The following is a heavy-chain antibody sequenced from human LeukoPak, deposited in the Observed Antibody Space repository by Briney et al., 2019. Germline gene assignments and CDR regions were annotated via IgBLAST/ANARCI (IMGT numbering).Heavy chain of an antibody. CDR3: ARDLQWLVQTFDY. J-gene: IGHJ4*02. Sequence: WWARGLTCAASGWACRRYRMNGVRQDTGKGLEWVSSISSSSSYIYYADSVKGRFTISRDNAKNSLDLQMNSLRAEDTAVYYCARDLQWLVQTFDYWGQGTLVTVSS. CDR1: GWACRRYR. V-gene: IGHV3-21*01. CDR2: ISSSSSYI. D-gene: IGHD6-19*01.